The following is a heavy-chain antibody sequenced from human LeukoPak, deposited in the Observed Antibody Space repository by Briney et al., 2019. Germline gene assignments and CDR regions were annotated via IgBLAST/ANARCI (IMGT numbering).Heavy chain of an antibody. J-gene: IGHJ5*02. D-gene: IGHD2-2*01. CDR1: GYTFTSYG. V-gene: IGHV1-18*01. CDR3: AGDYCSSTSCSGGRWFDP. Sequence: ASVKVSCKASGYTFTSYGISWVRQAPGQGLEWMGWISAYNGNTNYAQKLQGRVTMTTDTSTSTAYMELRSLRSDDTAVYYCAGDYCSSTSCSGGRWFDPWGQGTLVTVSS. CDR2: ISAYNGNT.